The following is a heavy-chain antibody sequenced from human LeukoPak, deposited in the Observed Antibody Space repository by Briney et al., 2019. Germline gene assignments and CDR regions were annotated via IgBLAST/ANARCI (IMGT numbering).Heavy chain of an antibody. CDR1: GDSISTYH. D-gene: IGHD5-18*01. V-gene: IGHV4-59*01. CDR2: MQSTGNS. J-gene: IGHJ4*02. Sequence: SETLSLTCSVSGDSISTYHWNWIRKPPGKGLEWIGYMQSTGNSKYNPSLKNRVNIFIDMSKNQFVLNLRSVTAADTAVYYCARDKRHSYGRYFDPWGQGMLVTVSS. CDR3: ARDKRHSYGRYFDP.